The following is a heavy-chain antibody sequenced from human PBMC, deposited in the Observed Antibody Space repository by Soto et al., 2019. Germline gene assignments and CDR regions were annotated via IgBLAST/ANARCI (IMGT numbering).Heavy chain of an antibody. Sequence: PGGSLRLSCAASGFTFSDYYMSWIRQAPGKGLEWVSYISSSSSYTNYADSVKGRFTISRDNAKNSLYLQMNSLRAEDTAVYYCARDSIFWSGPPFYGMDVWGQGTTVTVSS. CDR2: ISSSSSYT. V-gene: IGHV3-11*06. CDR1: GFTFSDYY. D-gene: IGHD3-3*01. J-gene: IGHJ6*02. CDR3: ARDSIFWSGPPFYGMDV.